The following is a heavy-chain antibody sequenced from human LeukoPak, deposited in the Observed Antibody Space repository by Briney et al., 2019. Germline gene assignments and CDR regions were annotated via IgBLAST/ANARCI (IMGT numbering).Heavy chain of an antibody. Sequence: PGGSLRLSCAASGFTVSSNYMSWVRRAPGKGLEWVSVIYSGGSTYYADSVKGRFTISRDNSKNTLYLQMNSLRAEDTAVYYCARQRYNWNDLSYYYYMDVWGKGTTVTVSS. CDR1: GFTVSSNY. D-gene: IGHD1-20*01. CDR2: IYSGGST. CDR3: ARQRYNWNDLSYYYYMDV. V-gene: IGHV3-53*01. J-gene: IGHJ6*03.